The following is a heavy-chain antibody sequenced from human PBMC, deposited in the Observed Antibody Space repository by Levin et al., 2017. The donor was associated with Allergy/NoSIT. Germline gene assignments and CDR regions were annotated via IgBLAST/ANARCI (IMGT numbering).Heavy chain of an antibody. CDR1: GGSFSSGNYY. D-gene: IGHD6-19*01. J-gene: IGHJ4*02. Sequence: SQTLSLTCTVSGGSFSSGNYYWTWIRQTPGKGLEWFGSIFYTGSTYYTPSLKTRLTISIDTSKNQFSLNLNSVTAADAAVYYCVRGEYSSGWFDDWGKGTLVAVSS. CDR2: IFYTGST. CDR3: VRGEYSSGWFDD. V-gene: IGHV4-39*01.